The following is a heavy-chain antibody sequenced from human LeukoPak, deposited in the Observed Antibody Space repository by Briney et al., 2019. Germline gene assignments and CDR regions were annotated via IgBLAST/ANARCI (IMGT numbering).Heavy chain of an antibody. J-gene: IGHJ3*02. CDR2: IYHSGST. V-gene: IGHV4-30-2*01. D-gene: IGHD6-13*01. CDR3: ARVPQYSSRDAFDI. CDR1: GGSISSYS. Sequence: PSETLSLTCTVSGGSISSYSWSWIRQPPGKGLEWIGYIYHSGSTYYNPSLKSRVTISVDRSKNQFSLKLSSVTAADTAVYYCARVPQYSSRDAFDIWGQGTMVTVSS.